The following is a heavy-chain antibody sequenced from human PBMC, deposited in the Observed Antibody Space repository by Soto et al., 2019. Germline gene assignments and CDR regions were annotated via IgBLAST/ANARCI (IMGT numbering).Heavy chain of an antibody. CDR1: GGTFSSYA. CDR3: ASHVAARFGY. D-gene: IGHD6-6*01. J-gene: IGHJ4*02. CDR2: IIPIFGTA. V-gene: IGHV1-69*05. Sequence: QVQLVQSGAEVKKPGSSVKVSCKASGGTFSSYAISWVRQAPGQGLEWMGGIIPIFGTANYAQKFQGRVTLTTDSSTTTAYMELSRLRAEDTAVYYGASHVAARFGYWGQGTLVTVSS.